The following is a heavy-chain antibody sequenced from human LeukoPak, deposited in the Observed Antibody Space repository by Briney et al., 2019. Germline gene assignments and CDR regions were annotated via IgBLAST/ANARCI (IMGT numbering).Heavy chain of an antibody. Sequence: PSETLSLTCAVYGGSFSGYYWSWIRQPPGKGLEWIGEINHSGSTNYNLSLKSRVTISIDTSKNQFSLKLSSVTAADTAVYYCASGGGLNWFDPWGQGTLVTVSS. CDR3: ASGGGLNWFDP. V-gene: IGHV4-34*01. CDR1: GGSFSGYY. CDR2: INHSGST. J-gene: IGHJ5*02. D-gene: IGHD3-16*01.